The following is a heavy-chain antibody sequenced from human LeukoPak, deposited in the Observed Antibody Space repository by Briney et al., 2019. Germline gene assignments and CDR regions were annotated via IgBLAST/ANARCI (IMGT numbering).Heavy chain of an antibody. V-gene: IGHV4-59*08. J-gene: IGHJ5*02. CDR2: IYYSVNT. CDR1: GGSISSYY. Sequence: SETLSLTCTVSGGSISSYYGSSIRQRPGKRLEWMGYIYYSVNTNYNPSLKSRVTILVDTSKNHFSLKLSSVTAADTAVYYCATLSRIQLWPHWFDPWGQGTLVTVSS. D-gene: IGHD5-18*01. CDR3: ATLSRIQLWPHWFDP.